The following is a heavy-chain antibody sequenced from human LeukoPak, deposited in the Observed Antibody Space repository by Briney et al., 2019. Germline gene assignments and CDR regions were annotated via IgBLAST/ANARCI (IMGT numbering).Heavy chain of an antibody. Sequence: GGSLRLSCAASGFTFSSYAMHWIRQAPGKGLEGVAVISYDGSNKYYADSVKGRFTISRDNSKNTLYLQMNSLRAEDTAVYYCARADVDTTMAYFFDYWGQGTLVTVSS. CDR1: GFTFSSYA. CDR2: ISYDGSNK. D-gene: IGHD5-18*01. J-gene: IGHJ4*02. CDR3: ARADVDTTMAYFFDY. V-gene: IGHV3-30*04.